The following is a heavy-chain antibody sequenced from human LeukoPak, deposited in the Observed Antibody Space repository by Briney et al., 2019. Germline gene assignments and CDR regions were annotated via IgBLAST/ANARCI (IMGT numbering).Heavy chain of an antibody. J-gene: IGHJ4*02. V-gene: IGHV4-4*07. CDR2: IYTSGST. Sequence: SETLSLTCTVSGGSISSYYWNWIGQPAGKGLEWIGRIYTSGSTNYNPSLKSRVTMSVDTSKNQFSLKLSSVTAADTAVYYCARERDYEFWSDYYKTYYFDYWGQGTLVTVSS. CDR3: ARERDYEFWSDYYKTYYFDY. D-gene: IGHD3-3*01. CDR1: GGSISSYY.